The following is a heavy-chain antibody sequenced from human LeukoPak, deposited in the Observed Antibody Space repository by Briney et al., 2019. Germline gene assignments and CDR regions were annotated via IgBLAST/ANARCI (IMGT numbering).Heavy chain of an antibody. CDR1: GFTFSSYA. Sequence: GGSLRLSCAASGFTFSSYAMSWVRQAPGKGLEWVSAISGSGGSTYYADSVEGRFTISRDNSKNTLYLQMNSLRAEDTAVYYCAKDLWFGELADYWGQGTLVTVSS. CDR3: AKDLWFGELADY. V-gene: IGHV3-23*01. J-gene: IGHJ4*02. CDR2: ISGSGGST. D-gene: IGHD3-10*01.